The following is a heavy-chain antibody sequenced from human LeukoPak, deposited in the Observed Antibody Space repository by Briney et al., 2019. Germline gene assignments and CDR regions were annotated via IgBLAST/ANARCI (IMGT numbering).Heavy chain of an antibody. CDR3: ARDSIGIAAAGNDY. D-gene: IGHD6-13*01. Sequence: GGSLRLCCAASGFTVSSNYMSWVRQAPGKGLEWVSVIYSGGSTYYADSVKGRFTISRDNSKNTLYLQMNSLSAEDTAVYYCARDSIGIAAAGNDYWGQGTLVTVSS. CDR1: GFTVSSNY. J-gene: IGHJ4*02. CDR2: IYSGGST. V-gene: IGHV3-66*01.